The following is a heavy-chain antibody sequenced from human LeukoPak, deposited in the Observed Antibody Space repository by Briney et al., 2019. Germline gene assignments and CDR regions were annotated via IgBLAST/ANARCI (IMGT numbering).Heavy chain of an antibody. V-gene: IGHV4-34*01. D-gene: IGHD3-3*01. Sequence: SETLSLTCAVYGGSLTNYYLTWISQPPGKGLEWIGEIHPSGSTHYNPSLKSRVTISPDTSKNQFSLRLNSVTAADTAVYYCSRGLASYKSGLDWGQGTLVTVSS. CDR2: IHPSGST. J-gene: IGHJ4*02. CDR1: GGSLTNYY. CDR3: SRGLASYKSGLD.